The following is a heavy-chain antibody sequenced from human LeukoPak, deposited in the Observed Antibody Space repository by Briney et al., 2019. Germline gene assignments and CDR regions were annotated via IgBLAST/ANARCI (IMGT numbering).Heavy chain of an antibody. V-gene: IGHV1-2*02. CDR2: INPNSGGT. D-gene: IGHD2-2*02. Sequence: GASVKVSCKASGYTFTGYYMHWVRQAPGQGLEWMGWINPNSGGTNYAQKFQGRVTMTRDTSISTAYMELSRLRSDDTAVYYCARGLLGYCSSTSCYKPANWFDPWGQGTLVTVSS. J-gene: IGHJ5*02. CDR3: ARGLLGYCSSTSCYKPANWFDP. CDR1: GYTFTGYY.